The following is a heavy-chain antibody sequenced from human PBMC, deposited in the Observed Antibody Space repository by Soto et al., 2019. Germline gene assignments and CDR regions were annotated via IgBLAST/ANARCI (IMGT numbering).Heavy chain of an antibody. V-gene: IGHV1-69*13. J-gene: IGHJ4*02. CDR2: IIPIFGTA. D-gene: IGHD5-18*01. Sequence: GASVKVSCKASGGTFSSYAISWVRQAPGQGLEWMGGIIPIFGTANYAQKFQGRVTITADESTSTAYMELSSLRSEDTAVYYCARSSVTWIQLWSLDYWGQGTLVTVSS. CDR1: GGTFSSYA. CDR3: ARSSVTWIQLWSLDY.